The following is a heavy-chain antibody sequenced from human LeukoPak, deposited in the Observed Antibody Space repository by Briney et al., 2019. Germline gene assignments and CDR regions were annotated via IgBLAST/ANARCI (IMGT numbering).Heavy chain of an antibody. Sequence: GASVKVSCKASGYTFTSYYMHWVRQAPGEGLEWMGIINPTGGSTSYAQKFQGRVTMTRDTSTSTVYMELSSLRSEDTAVYYCASSGGYYYMDVWGKGTTVTVSS. D-gene: IGHD3-16*01. V-gene: IGHV1-46*01. J-gene: IGHJ6*03. CDR2: INPTGGST. CDR1: GYTFTSYY. CDR3: ASSGGYYYMDV.